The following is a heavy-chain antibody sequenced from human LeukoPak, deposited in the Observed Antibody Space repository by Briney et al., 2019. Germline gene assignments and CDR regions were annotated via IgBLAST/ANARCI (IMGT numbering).Heavy chain of an antibody. J-gene: IGHJ4*02. CDR3: AKGPDDYVWGSYRYFDY. V-gene: IGHV3-21*04. CDR1: GFTFSSYS. Sequence: PGGSLRLSCAASGFTFSSYSMNWVRQAPGKGLEWVSSISSSSSYIYYADSVKGRFTISRDNSKNTLYLQMNSLRAEDTAVYYCAKGPDDYVWGSYRYFDYWGQGTLVTVSS. CDR2: ISSSSSYI. D-gene: IGHD3-16*02.